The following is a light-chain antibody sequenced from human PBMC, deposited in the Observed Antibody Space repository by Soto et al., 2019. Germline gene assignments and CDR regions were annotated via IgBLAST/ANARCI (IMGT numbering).Light chain of an antibody. CDR1: SGSIASNY. CDR3: QSYDDSNRGV. V-gene: IGLV6-57*03. J-gene: IGLJ3*02. CDR2: EDD. Sequence: NFMLTQPHSVSESPGKTVTISCTHSSGSIASNYVQWYQQRPGSAPTTVIYEDDQRPSGVPNRFSGSIDSSSNSASLTISGLKTEDEADYYCQSYDDSNRGVFGGGTKLTVL.